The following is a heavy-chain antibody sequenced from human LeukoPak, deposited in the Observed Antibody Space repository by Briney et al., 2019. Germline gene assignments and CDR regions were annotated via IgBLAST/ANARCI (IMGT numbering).Heavy chain of an antibody. V-gene: IGHV4-59*11. D-gene: IGHD4-17*01. CDR3: KREIPTLTFAY. Sequence: SETLSLTCTVSGASISPHYWTWIRQAPGRGLEWIGYVYYNGLTSYSASLRSSLNLSGETARNRVSLKLPPETAADAAIYYCKREIPTLTFAYWRGGTLVTLPS. CDR2: VYYNGLT. CDR1: GASISPHY. J-gene: IGHJ4*02.